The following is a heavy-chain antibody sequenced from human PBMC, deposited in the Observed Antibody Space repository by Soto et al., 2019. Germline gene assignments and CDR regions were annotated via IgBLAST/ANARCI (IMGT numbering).Heavy chain of an antibody. J-gene: IGHJ4*02. CDR2: ITTDKGKT. CDR3: ATRSPAFDY. V-gene: IGHV1-18*01. Sequence: QVQLVQSGPEVKKPGASVKVSCKTSGYTFTSFGISWVRQAPGQGLEWMGWITTDKGKTNYAQNSQGRATMTTDTPTSTAYIDLRSLRSDDTAVYYCATRSPAFDYWGQGTLVTVSS. CDR1: GYTFTSFG.